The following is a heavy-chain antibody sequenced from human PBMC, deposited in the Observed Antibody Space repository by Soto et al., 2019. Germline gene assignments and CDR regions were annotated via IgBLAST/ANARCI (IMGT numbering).Heavy chain of an antibody. V-gene: IGHV1-18*01. CDR3: ARDLGSDLRYFDWLLYYYYYGMDV. D-gene: IGHD3-9*01. CDR1: GYTFTSYG. CDR2: ISAYNGNT. J-gene: IGHJ6*02. Sequence: GASVKVSCKASGYTFTSYGISWVRQAPGQGLEWMGWISAYNGNTNYAQKLQGRVTMTTDTSTSTAYMELRSLRSDDTAVYYCARDLGSDLRYFDWLLYYYYYGMDVWGQGTTVTVSS.